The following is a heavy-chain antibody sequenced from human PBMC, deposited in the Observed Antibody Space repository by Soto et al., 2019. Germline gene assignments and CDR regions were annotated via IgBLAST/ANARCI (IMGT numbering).Heavy chain of an antibody. CDR1: GGSISSYY. CDR2: IYYSGST. V-gene: IGHV4-59*08. CDR3: VRGNQSGYFDL. Sequence: QVQLQESGPGLVKPSETLSLTCTVSGGSISSYYWSWIRQPPGKGLEWIGYIYYSGSTNYNPSLKSRVTISVDTSKNQFSLKLSSVTAADTAVYYCVRGNQSGYFDLWGRGTLVTVSS. J-gene: IGHJ2*01.